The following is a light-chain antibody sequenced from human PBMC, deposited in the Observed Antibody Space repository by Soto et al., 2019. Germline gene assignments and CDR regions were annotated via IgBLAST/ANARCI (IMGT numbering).Light chain of an antibody. J-gene: IGKJ3*01. V-gene: IGKV1-5*01. CDR2: DAS. CDR3: QQYNSYL. CDR1: QSISSW. Sequence: DIQMTQSPSTLSASVGDRVTITCRASQSISSWLAWYQQKPGKAPKLLIYDASSLESGVPSRFSGSGSGTEFTLTISNLQPDDFASYYCQQYNSYLFGPGTKVDIK.